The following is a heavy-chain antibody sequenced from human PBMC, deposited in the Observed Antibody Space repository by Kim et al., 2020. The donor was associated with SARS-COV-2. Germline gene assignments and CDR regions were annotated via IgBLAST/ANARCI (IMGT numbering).Heavy chain of an antibody. D-gene: IGHD4-4*01. CDR3: ARAPSPYCNYDWFDP. Sequence: GGSLRLSCAASGFTFSSYCMHWVRQAPGKGLVWVSRINSDGSTTCYADSVKGRFTISRDNAKNTLYLQMNSLRAEDTAVYYCARAPSPYCNYDWFDPWGQGTLVTVSS. CDR1: GFTFSSYC. CDR2: INSDGSTT. J-gene: IGHJ5*02. V-gene: IGHV3-74*01.